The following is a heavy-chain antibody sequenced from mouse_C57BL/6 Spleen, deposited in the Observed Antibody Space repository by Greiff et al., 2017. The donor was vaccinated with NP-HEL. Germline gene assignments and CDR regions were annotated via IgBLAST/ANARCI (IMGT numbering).Heavy chain of an antibody. D-gene: IGHD2-4*01. Sequence: QVQLKQSGAELVKPGASVKISCKASGYAFSSYWMNWVKQRPGKGLEWIGQIYPGDGDTNYNGKFKGKATLTADKSSSTAYMQLSSLTSEDSAVYFCARGDYDVYYAMDYWGQGTSVTVSS. CDR2: IYPGDGDT. CDR1: GYAFSSYW. V-gene: IGHV1-80*01. J-gene: IGHJ4*01. CDR3: ARGDYDVYYAMDY.